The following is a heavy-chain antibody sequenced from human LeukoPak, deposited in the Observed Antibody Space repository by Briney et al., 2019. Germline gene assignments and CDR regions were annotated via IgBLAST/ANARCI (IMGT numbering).Heavy chain of an antibody. CDR2: ITTDGGST. CDR1: GFTFSTYA. V-gene: IGHV3-64*01. D-gene: IGHD2/OR15-2a*01. J-gene: IGHJ4*02. Sequence: GGSLRLSCAASGFTFSTYAMHWVRQAPGKGLEYVSAITTDGGSTYYANSVKGRFTVSRDNSKNTLYLQMGVVRDDDMAVYHCARGALRGFGEYFDYWGQGTLVTVSS. CDR3: ARGALRGFGEYFDY.